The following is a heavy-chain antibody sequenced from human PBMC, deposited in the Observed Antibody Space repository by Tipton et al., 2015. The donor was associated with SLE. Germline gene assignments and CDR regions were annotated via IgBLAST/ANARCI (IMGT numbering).Heavy chain of an antibody. CDR3: ARGRSYYYGSGSYFRLDY. D-gene: IGHD3-10*01. V-gene: IGHV4-59*11. J-gene: IGHJ4*02. CDR1: GGSISSHY. CDR2: IYYSGST. Sequence: LRLSCTVSGGSISSHYWSWIRQPPGKGLEWIGYIYYSGSTNYNPSLKSRVTISVDTSKNQFSLKLSSVTAADTAVYYCARGRSYYYGSGSYFRLDYWGQGTLVTVSS.